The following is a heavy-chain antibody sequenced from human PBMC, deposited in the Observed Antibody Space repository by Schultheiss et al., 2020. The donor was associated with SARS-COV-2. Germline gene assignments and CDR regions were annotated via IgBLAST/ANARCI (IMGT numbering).Heavy chain of an antibody. D-gene: IGHD1-26*01. CDR2: ISYDGSNK. J-gene: IGHJ4*02. CDR3: ARYIVGATGAFDY. V-gene: IGHV3-30*11. CDR1: GFTFSSYA. Sequence: GGSLRLSCAASGFTFSSYAMHWVRQAPGKGLEWVAVISYDGSNKYYADSVKGRFTISRDNSKNTLYLQMNSLRAEDTAVYYCARYIVGATGAFDYWGQGTLVTVSS.